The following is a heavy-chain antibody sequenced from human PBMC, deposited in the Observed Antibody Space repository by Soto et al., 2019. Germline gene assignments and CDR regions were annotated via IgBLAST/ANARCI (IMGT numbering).Heavy chain of an antibody. CDR2: ISAYNGNT. CDR3: ARVARGSGSYAAFVYFDY. J-gene: IGHJ4*02. CDR1: GYTFTSYG. D-gene: IGHD3-10*01. Sequence: ASGKVSCKASGYTFTSYGISWVRQAPGQGLEWMGWISAYNGNTNYAQKLQGRVTMTTDTSTSTAYMELRSLRSDDTALYYCARVARGSGSYAAFVYFDYWGQGTLVTVSS. V-gene: IGHV1-18*01.